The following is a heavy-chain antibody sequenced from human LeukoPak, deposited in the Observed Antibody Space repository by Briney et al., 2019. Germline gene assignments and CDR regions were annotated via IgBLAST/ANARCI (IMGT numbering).Heavy chain of an antibody. CDR2: ISGGGGGT. Sequence: GGSLRLSCAASGFTFTSYAMIWVRQAPGKGLEWVSGISGGGGGTFYADSVKGRFTISRDSSKNTLYLQMNSLRAEDTAVYYCAKGRSCSSTSCHDAFDMWGQGTMVTVSS. D-gene: IGHD2-2*01. CDR1: GFTFTSYA. V-gene: IGHV3-23*01. J-gene: IGHJ3*02. CDR3: AKGRSCSSTSCHDAFDM.